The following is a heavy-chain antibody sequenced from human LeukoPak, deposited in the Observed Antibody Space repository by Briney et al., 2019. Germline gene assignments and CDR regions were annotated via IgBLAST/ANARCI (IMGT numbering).Heavy chain of an antibody. Sequence: SETLSLTCTDSGGSISSYYWSWIRQPAGKGLEWIGRIYTSGSTNYNPSLKSRVTMSVDTSKNQFSLKLSSVTAADTAVYYCARDLEGGRYYYYGMDVWGQGTTVTVSS. CDR2: IYTSGST. V-gene: IGHV4-4*07. CDR1: GGSISSYY. J-gene: IGHJ6*02. CDR3: ARDLEGGRYYYYGMDV. D-gene: IGHD1-1*01.